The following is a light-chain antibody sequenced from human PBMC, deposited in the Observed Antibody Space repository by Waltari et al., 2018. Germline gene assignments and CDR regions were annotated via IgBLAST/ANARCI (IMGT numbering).Light chain of an antibody. J-gene: IGKJ2*01. CDR1: QSLTKRY. CDR3: HQYWSSVLYT. Sequence: VLTQSPGTLSLSPGERATLPCRASQSLTKRYLAWYQQKPGEAPRLLIYGASSRAARIPDKVSGRVSGTDFTLTLSRLGPLDFAVYYCHQYWSSVLYTFGQGNKLEIK. V-gene: IGKV3-20*01. CDR2: GAS.